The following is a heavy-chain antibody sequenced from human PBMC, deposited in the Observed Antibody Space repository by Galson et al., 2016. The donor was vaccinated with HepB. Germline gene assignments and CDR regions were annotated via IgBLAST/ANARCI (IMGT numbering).Heavy chain of an antibody. J-gene: IGHJ4*02. CDR1: GYTFTSYY. D-gene: IGHD3-10*01. CDR3: AKDYYGSGSWNDY. Sequence: SVKVSCKASGYTFTSYYMHWVRRAPGQGLEWMGIIQPSGGTTTYAQKFQGRVTMTRDTSISTAYMELSRLRSDDAAVYYCAKDYYGSGSWNDYWGQGTLVTVSS. CDR2: IQPSGGTT. V-gene: IGHV1-46*01.